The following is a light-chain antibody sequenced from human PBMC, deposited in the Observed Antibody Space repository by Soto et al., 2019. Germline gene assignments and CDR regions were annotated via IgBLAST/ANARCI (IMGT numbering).Light chain of an antibody. V-gene: IGKV3-20*01. Sequence: EIVVTQSPGTLSLSPGERATLSCRASQSVSSSYLAWYQQKPGQAPRPLIYGASSRATGIPDRFSGSGSGTDFTLTISRLEPEDFAVYYCQQYGSSSLTFGQGTKVDIK. CDR1: QSVSSSY. CDR3: QQYGSSSLT. J-gene: IGKJ1*01. CDR2: GAS.